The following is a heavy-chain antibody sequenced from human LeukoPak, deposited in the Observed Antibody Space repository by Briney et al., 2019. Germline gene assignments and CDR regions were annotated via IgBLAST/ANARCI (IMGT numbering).Heavy chain of an antibody. J-gene: IGHJ6*02. CDR1: GGSISSSSYY. D-gene: IGHD1-7*01. CDR2: IYYSGST. CDR3: ARDNWNYGSSMDV. V-gene: IGHV4-61*01. Sequence: SETLSLTCTVSGGSISSSSYYWSWIRQPPGKGLEWIGYIYYSGSTNYNPSLKSRATISVDTSKNQFSLELSSVTAADTAVYYCARDNWNYGSSMDVWGQGTTVTVSS.